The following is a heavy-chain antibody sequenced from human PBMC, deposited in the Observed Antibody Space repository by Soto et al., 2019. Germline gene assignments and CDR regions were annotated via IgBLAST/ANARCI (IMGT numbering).Heavy chain of an antibody. Sequence: GGSLRLSCAASGFTFSSYDMHWVRQATGKGLEWVSAIGTAGDTYYPGSVKGRFTISRENAKNSLYLQMNSLRAVDTAVYYCARSTSIVGAKGYMDVWGKGTTVTVSS. J-gene: IGHJ6*03. CDR1: GFTFSSYD. D-gene: IGHD1-26*01. CDR2: IGTAGDT. CDR3: ARSTSIVGAKGYMDV. V-gene: IGHV3-13*01.